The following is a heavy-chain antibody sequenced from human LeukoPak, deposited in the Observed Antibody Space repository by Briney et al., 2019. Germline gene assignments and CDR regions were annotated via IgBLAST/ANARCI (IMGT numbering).Heavy chain of an antibody. CDR1: GFTFSSYA. D-gene: IGHD2-15*01. J-gene: IGHJ4*02. Sequence: PGGSLRLSCAASGFTFSSYAMSWVRQAPGKGLEWVSAISGSGGSTYYADSVKGRFTISRDNSKNTLYLQMNSLRAEDTAVYYCAKDRDIYCSGGSCYSGYFDYWGREPWSPSPQ. CDR2: ISGSGGST. CDR3: AKDRDIYCSGGSCYSGYFDY. V-gene: IGHV3-23*01.